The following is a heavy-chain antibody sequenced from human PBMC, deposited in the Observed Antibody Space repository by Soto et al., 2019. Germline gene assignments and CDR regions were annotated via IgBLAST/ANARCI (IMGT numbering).Heavy chain of an antibody. J-gene: IGHJ4*02. CDR1: GYTFTNYA. Sequence: QVQLVQSGGELKKPGASVKVSCKASGYTFTNYAISWVRQAPGRGREWMGWVNTYNGNPNYAQMFQGRVTMTTDTSTGTAYMGRMSLKSDDSDIYYCARDSQYSTSWQRFDSWGQGTLVTVSS. V-gene: IGHV1-18*01. CDR3: ARDSQYSTSWQRFDS. CDR2: VNTYNGNP. D-gene: IGHD6-13*01.